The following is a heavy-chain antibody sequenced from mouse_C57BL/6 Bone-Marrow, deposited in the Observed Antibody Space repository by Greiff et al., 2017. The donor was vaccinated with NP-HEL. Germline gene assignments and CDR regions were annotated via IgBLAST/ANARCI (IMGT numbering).Heavy chain of an antibody. V-gene: IGHV10-3*01. CDR2: IRSKSSNYAT. D-gene: IGHD2-4*01. Sequence: EVQRVESGGGLVQPKGSLKLSCAASGFTFNTYAMHWVRQAPGKGLEWVARIRSKSSNYATYYADSVKDRFTISRDDSQSMLYLQMNNLKTEDTAMYYCVRDGPIYYDYGWFAYWGQGTLVTVSA. CDR1: GFTFNTYA. J-gene: IGHJ3*01. CDR3: VRDGPIYYDYGWFAY.